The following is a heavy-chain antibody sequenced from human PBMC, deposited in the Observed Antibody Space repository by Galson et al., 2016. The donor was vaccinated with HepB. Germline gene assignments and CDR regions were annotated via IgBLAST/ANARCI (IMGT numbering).Heavy chain of an antibody. Sequence: SLRLSCAASGFTFSSYAMNWVRQAPGKGLEWVSYITRSGGTTLYADSVKGRFTISRDNAKNSLYLQMNSLRDEDTAVYYCARDVRGSEDYWGQGILVTVSS. V-gene: IGHV3-48*02. D-gene: IGHD1-26*01. J-gene: IGHJ4*02. CDR1: GFTFSSYA. CDR2: ITRSGGTT. CDR3: ARDVRGSEDY.